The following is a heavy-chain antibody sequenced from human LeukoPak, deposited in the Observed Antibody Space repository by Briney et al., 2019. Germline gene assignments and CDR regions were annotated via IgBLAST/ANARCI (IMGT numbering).Heavy chain of an antibody. CDR1: GFSFSSSW. J-gene: IGHJ4*02. CDR2: INQDGSEN. Sequence: GGSLRLSCAASGFSFSSSWMSWVRQAPGKGLEWVAHINQDGSENDYVDSVKGRFTISRDNAKNSLYLQMNSLRAEDTAVYYCARDRVVVGSGSLYWGQGILVTVSS. CDR3: ARDRVVVGSGSLY. V-gene: IGHV3-7*01. D-gene: IGHD1-26*01.